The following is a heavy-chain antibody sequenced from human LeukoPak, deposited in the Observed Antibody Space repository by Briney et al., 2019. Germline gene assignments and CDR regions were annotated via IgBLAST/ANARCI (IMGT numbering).Heavy chain of an antibody. Sequence: GGSLRLSCAASGFTVSSNYISWVRQAPGKGLEWVSVIYSGGGTNYADSVKGRFTISRDNSKSTLSLQMNSLRAEDTAIYYCATYRQVLLPFESWGQGTLVTVSS. CDR3: ATYRQVLLPFES. J-gene: IGHJ4*02. V-gene: IGHV3-53*01. CDR1: GFTVSSNY. D-gene: IGHD2-8*02. CDR2: IYSGGGT.